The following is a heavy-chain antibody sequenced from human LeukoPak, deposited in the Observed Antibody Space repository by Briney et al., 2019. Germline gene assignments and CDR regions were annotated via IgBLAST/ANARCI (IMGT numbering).Heavy chain of an antibody. CDR2: IYYSGST. CDR1: GGSISSRGYY. CDR3: ARSDFYYMDV. D-gene: IGHD3-3*01. J-gene: IGHJ6*03. Sequence: SETLSLTCTVSGGSISSRGYYWGWIRQPPGKGLEWIGSIYYSGSTYHNPSLKSRVTISVDTSKNHFSLKLSSVTAADTAVYYCARSDFYYMDVWGRGTTVTVSS. V-gene: IGHV4-39*02.